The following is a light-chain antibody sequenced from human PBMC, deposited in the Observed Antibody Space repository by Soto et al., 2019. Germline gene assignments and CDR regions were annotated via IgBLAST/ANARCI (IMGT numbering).Light chain of an antibody. V-gene: IGKV3-20*01. CDR1: QSVSSSY. CDR2: GAS. J-gene: IGKJ3*01. Sequence: EIVLTQSPGTLSLSPGERATLSCRASQSVSSSYLAWYKQKPCQAPRLLIYGASSRATGIPDTFSGSGSGTDFTLTSSRLEPEDFAVYYCQQYGSSPLTFGPGTKVDIK. CDR3: QQYGSSPLT.